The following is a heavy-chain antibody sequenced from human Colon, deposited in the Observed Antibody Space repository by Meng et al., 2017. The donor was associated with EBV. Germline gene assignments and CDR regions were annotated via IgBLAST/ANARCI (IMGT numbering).Heavy chain of an antibody. CDR3: ARGDGSGSGNWFDH. CDR2: INHSEST. CDR1: GGSVSGYH. D-gene: IGHD3-10*01. Sequence: QQWRVGLVRTPYPTPPMCGVYGGSVSGYHWSWIGQTPGKRVEGPEEINHSESTHYNPYLKSRLNISVDTSKTQFSLKLRSVTAADTAVYYCARGDGSGSGNWFDHWGQGTLVTVSS. J-gene: IGHJ5*02. V-gene: IGHV4-34*01.